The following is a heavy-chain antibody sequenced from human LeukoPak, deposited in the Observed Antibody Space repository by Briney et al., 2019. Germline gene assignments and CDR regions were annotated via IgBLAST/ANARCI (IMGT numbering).Heavy chain of an antibody. CDR3: ARGRYSGFDF. J-gene: IGHJ3*01. V-gene: IGHV6-1*01. Sequence: SQTLSLTCAISGDSVSSNLIAWNWIRQSPSRGLEWLGRTYYRSKWFNEYGVSVRGRINVNLDTSTNQLSLQPHSVTPEDTAVYYCARGRYSGFDFWGQGTMVTVSS. CDR1: GDSVSSNLIA. D-gene: IGHD1-14*01. CDR2: TYYRSKWFN.